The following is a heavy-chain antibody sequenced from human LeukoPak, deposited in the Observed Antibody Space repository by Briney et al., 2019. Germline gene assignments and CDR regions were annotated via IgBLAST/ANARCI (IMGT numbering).Heavy chain of an antibody. V-gene: IGHV7-4-1*02. CDR2: IHPSTGNP. D-gene: IGHD3-16*02. Sequence: AAVKVSCKASGYTFTNYAMNWVRQAPGQGLEWMGWIHPSTGNPTYAQAFTGRFVFSLDTSVSTTYLQISSLKTEDTAVYYCARAYQRLGQLSLPDYWGQGTLVTVSS. CDR3: ARAYQRLGQLSLPDY. CDR1: GYTFTNYA. J-gene: IGHJ4*02.